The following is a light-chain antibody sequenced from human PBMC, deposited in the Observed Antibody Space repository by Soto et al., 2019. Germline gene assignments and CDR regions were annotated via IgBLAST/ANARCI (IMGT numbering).Light chain of an antibody. CDR1: SSDVGGYNY. CDR2: EVS. V-gene: IGLV2-14*01. CDR3: SSYTSSSTXYV. J-gene: IGLJ1*01. Sequence: QSALAQPASVSGSPGQSITISCTGTSSDVGGYNYVSWYQQHPGKAPKLMIYEVSNRPSGVSNRFSGSKSGNTASLTISGLQAEDEADYYCSSYTSSSTXYVFGTGTNV.